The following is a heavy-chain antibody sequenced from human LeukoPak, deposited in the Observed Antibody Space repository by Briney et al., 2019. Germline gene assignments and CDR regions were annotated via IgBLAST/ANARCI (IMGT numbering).Heavy chain of an antibody. V-gene: IGHV1-18*01. CDR1: GYTFTSYG. CDR3: ARSDYDVWSGYSDY. J-gene: IGHJ4*02. D-gene: IGHD3-3*01. Sequence: ASVKVSCKASGYTFTSYGISWVRQAPGQGLEWMGWISAYNGNTNYAQHLQGRVTMTTDTFTSTAYMELRSLRYDDTAVYYCARSDYDVWSGYSDYWGQGTLVTVSS. CDR2: ISAYNGNT.